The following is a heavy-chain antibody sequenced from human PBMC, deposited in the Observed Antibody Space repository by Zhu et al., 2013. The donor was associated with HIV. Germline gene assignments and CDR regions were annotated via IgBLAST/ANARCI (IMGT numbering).Heavy chain of an antibody. J-gene: IGHJ4*02. CDR1: GGSISSGDYY. V-gene: IGHV4-30-4*01. D-gene: IGHD1-26*01. Sequence: QVQLQESGPGLVKPSQTLSLTCTVSGGSISSGDYYWSWIRQPPGKGLEWIGYIYYSGSTYYNPSLKSRVTISVDTSKNQFSLKLSSVTAADTAVYYCARDRRVSREPNPHFDYWGQGTLVTVSS. CDR3: ARDRRVSREPNPHFDY. CDR2: IYYSGST.